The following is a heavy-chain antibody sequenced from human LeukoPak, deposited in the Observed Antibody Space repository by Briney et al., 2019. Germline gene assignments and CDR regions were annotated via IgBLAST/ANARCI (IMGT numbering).Heavy chain of an antibody. V-gene: IGHV1-8*02. J-gene: IGHJ4*02. Sequence: ASVKVSCKASGYTFTSYDINWVRQATGQGLEWMGWMNPNSGNTGSAQKFQGRVTMTRNTSISTAYMELSSLRSEDTAVYYCARGNNILTGYYTDEDYWGQGTLVTVSS. CDR3: ARGNNILTGYYTDEDY. CDR2: MNPNSGNT. CDR1: GYTFTSYD. D-gene: IGHD3-9*01.